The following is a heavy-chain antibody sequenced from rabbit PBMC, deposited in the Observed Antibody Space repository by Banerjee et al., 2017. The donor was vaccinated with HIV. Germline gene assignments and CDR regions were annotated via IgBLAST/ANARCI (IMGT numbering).Heavy chain of an antibody. CDR2: IYAGSSGYT. J-gene: IGHJ3*01. Sequence: QSVEESGGDLVKPGGTLTLTCTVSGLSLSSYAMSWVRQAPGKGLEWIGCIYAGSSGYTHYASWAKGRFTISKTSSTTVTLQMTSLTAADTATYFCARYVGGSTRLDLWGQGTLVTVS. CDR1: GLSLSSYA. CDR3: ARYVGGSTRLDL. V-gene: IGHV1S40*01. D-gene: IGHD1-1*01.